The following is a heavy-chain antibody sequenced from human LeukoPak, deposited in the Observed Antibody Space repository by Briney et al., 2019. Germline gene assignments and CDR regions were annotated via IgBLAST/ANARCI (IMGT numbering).Heavy chain of an antibody. CDR3: AKDLSGTLDY. CDR2: IRYDGNNK. V-gene: IGHV3-30*02. Sequence: GGSLRLSCAASGFTFSTYGMHWVRQAPGKGLEWVAFIRYDGNNKFYADSVKGRFTISRDNSKNSLYLQMNSLKTEDTAVYYCAKDLSGTLDYWGQGTLVTVSS. J-gene: IGHJ4*02. CDR1: GFTFSTYG.